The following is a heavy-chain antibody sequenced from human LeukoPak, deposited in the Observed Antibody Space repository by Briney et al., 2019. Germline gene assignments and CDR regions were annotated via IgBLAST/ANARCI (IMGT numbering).Heavy chain of an antibody. V-gene: IGHV1-69*13. Sequence: ASVKVSCKASGGTFSSYAISWVRQAPGQGLEWMGGIIPIFGTANYAQKFQGRVTITADESTSTAYMELSSLRSEDTAVYYCARVTSAASHGYMDVWGKGTTVTISS. CDR1: GGTFSSYA. J-gene: IGHJ6*03. CDR2: IIPIFGTA. D-gene: IGHD6-13*01. CDR3: ARVTSAASHGYMDV.